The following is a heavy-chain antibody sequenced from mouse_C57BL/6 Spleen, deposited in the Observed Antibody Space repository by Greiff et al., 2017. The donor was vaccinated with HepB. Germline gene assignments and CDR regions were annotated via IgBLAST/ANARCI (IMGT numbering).Heavy chain of an antibody. CDR3: ARLPNYYDYDEVAY. Sequence: EVQVVESGGGLVKPGGSLKLSCAASGFTFSSYTMSWVRQTPEKRLEWVATISGGGGNTYYPDSVKGRFTISRDDAKNTLYLQMSSLRSEDTALYYCARLPNYYDYDEVAYWGQGTLVTVSA. V-gene: IGHV5-9*01. J-gene: IGHJ3*01. CDR1: GFTFSSYT. CDR2: ISGGGGNT. D-gene: IGHD2-4*01.